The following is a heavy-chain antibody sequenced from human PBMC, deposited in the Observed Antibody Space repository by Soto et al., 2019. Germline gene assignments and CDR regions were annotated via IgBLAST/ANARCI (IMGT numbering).Heavy chain of an antibody. CDR3: ARHQYAVGNDY. CDR2: VFYSGST. V-gene: IGHV4-39*01. J-gene: IGHJ4*02. D-gene: IGHD1-26*01. CDR1: GGSISSSSYY. Sequence: QLQLQESVPGLVKPSETLSLTCTVSGGSISSSSYYWGWIRQPPGKGLEWIGRVFYSGSTYYNPSLDSRVTISIDTSKNQFSLKLSSVTATDTAVYYCARHQYAVGNDYWGQGTLVIVSS.